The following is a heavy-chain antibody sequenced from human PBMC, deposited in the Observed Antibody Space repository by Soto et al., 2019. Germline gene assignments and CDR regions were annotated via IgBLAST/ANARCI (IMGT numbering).Heavy chain of an antibody. J-gene: IGHJ1*01. V-gene: IGHV4-59*12. D-gene: IGHD1-26*01. CDR2: IYYSGST. CDR1: GGSISSYH. Sequence: SETLSLTCTVSGGSISSYHWGWIRQPPGKGLEWIGLIYYSGSTNYNPSLKSRVTISIDTSKNQFSLKLSSVTAADTAVYYCARGILVGATGYFQHWGQGTLVTVSS. CDR3: ARGILVGATGYFQH.